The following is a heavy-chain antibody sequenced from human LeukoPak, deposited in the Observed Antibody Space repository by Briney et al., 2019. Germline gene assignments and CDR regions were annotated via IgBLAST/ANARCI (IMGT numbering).Heavy chain of an antibody. D-gene: IGHD3-9*01. J-gene: IGHJ4*01. CDR2: IGGRDGGT. Sequence: LRLTCAASGNIVRKGKRRCVGGGPVNKQEWXXAIGGRDGGTYYADSVKGRFTVSRDDPKNTLYLQMNTLRVEDTAVYYCAKWGDYDILTGYYDSDYWGHGTLVTVSS. CDR3: AKWGDYDILTGYYDSDY. V-gene: IGHV3-23*01. CDR1: GNIVRKGK.